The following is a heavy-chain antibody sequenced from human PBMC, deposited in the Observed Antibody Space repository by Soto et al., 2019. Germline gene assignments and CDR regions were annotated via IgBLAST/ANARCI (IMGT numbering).Heavy chain of an antibody. CDR3: AHYSSREAVDI. D-gene: IGHD5-18*01. CDR1: GGSISSGDYY. Sequence: QVQLQESGPGLVKPSQTLSLTCSVSGGSISSGDYYWSWLRQTPGKGLEWIGYIDYSGRTYYNPSLKHRVTISVDTSKNQFSLKLSTVTAADTAVYNCAHYSSREAVDIWGQGTMVTVAS. CDR2: IDYSGRT. V-gene: IGHV4-30-4*01. J-gene: IGHJ3*02.